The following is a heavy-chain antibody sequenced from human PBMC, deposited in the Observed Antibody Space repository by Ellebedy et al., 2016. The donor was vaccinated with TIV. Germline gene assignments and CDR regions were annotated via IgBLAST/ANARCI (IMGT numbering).Heavy chain of an antibody. J-gene: IGHJ4*02. Sequence: MPSETLSLTCTVSGGSVSSYYWSWIRQPPGKGLEWIGYIFYSGSTNYSPSLKSRVTISLDTSKNQFSLKLSSVTAADTAVYYCASGEVVVSAAAGACFDYWGQGTLVTVSS. V-gene: IGHV4-59*08. CDR2: IFYSGST. D-gene: IGHD2-15*01. CDR1: GGSVSSYY. CDR3: ASGEVVVSAAAGACFDY.